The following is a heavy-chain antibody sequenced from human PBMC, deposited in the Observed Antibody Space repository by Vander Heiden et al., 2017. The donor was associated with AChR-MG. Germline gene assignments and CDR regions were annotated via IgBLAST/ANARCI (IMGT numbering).Heavy chain of an antibody. CDR3: ASAGSYRHLYYYYYYMDV. J-gene: IGHJ6*03. Sequence: QVQLVESGGGVVQPGRSLRLSCPASGFTFSRYAMHWTRQAPGKGLEWVAVISYDGSNKYYADSVKGRFTISRDNSKNTLYLQMNSLRAEDTAVYYCASAGSYRHLYYYYYYMDVWGKGTTVTVSS. CDR1: GFTFSRYA. CDR2: ISYDGSNK. V-gene: IGHV3-30-3*01. D-gene: IGHD1-26*01.